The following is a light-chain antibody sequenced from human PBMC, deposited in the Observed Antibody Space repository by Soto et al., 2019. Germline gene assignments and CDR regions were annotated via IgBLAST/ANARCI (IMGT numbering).Light chain of an antibody. CDR3: NSFTSSSTYV. CDR1: SSDVGGYKY. CDR2: HVS. Sequence: QSALTQPASVSGSPGQSITISCTGTSSDVGGYKYVSWYQQHPGKAPKLMIYHVSNRPSGVSNRFSGSKSGNTASLTIPGLQAEDEADYYCNSFTSSSTYVFGTGTKLTVL. J-gene: IGLJ1*01. V-gene: IGLV2-14*01.